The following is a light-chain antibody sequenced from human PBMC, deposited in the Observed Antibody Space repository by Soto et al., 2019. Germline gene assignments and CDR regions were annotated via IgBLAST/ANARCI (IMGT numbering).Light chain of an antibody. J-gene: IGLJ1*01. Sequence: QSVLTQPPSVSGTPGQRVTISCSGSSSNIGSNTVNWYQQLPGTAPKLLMYSNNQRPSGVPDRFSGSNSGTSASLAISGLQSEDEADYYCAAWDDSLNGYVFGTGTKLTVL. CDR3: AAWDDSLNGYV. V-gene: IGLV1-44*01. CDR2: SNN. CDR1: SSNIGSNT.